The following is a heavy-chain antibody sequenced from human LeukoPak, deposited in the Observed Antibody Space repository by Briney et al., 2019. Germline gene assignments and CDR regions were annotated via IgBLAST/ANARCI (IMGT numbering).Heavy chain of an antibody. J-gene: IGHJ3*02. CDR1: GGSFSGYY. V-gene: IGHV4-59*01. CDR3: ARDFRGSVDAFDI. CDR2: IYYSGRT. Sequence: PSETLSLTCAVYGGSFSGYYWSWTRQPPGKGLEWIGYIYYSGRTNYNPSLKSRVSISVDTSKNQFSLKLSSVTAADTAVYYCARDFRGSVDAFDIWGQGTMVAVSS.